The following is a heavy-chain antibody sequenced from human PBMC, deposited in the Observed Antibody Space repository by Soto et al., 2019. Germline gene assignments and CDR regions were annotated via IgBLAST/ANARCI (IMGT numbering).Heavy chain of an antibody. J-gene: IGHJ4*02. D-gene: IGHD2-15*01. CDR1: GFTFSSYV. V-gene: IGHV3-64*01. CDR3: ARASCIGGTCPVKILDY. Sequence: GGSLRLCCAASGFTFSSYVIHWVRQAPGKGLEYVSSISPNGGDTYYGNSVKGRFTISRDNSKNTLYLQMGSLRAEDMAVYYCARASCIGGTCPVKILDYWGQGTLVTVSS. CDR2: ISPNGGDT.